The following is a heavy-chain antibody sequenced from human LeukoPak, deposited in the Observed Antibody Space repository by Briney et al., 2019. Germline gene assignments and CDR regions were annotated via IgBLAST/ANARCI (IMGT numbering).Heavy chain of an antibody. J-gene: IGHJ6*03. D-gene: IGHD6-25*01. CDR3: ARFAAGGSYYYYMDV. V-gene: IGHV3-53*01. CDR2: TYSGGTT. CDR1: GFTVSSDY. Sequence: PGGSLRLSCAASGFTVSSDYMTWVRQAPGKGLEWVSVTYSGGTTYYADSVKGRFTISRDNAKNSLYLQMNSLRADDTAVYYCARFAAGGSYYYYMDVWGKGTTVTVSS.